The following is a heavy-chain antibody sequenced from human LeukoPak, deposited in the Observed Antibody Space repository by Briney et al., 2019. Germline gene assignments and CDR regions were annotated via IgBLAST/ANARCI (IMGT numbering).Heavy chain of an antibody. J-gene: IGHJ5*02. CDR2: INWNGGST. Sequence: GGSLRLSCAATGFTFDDYGMSWVRQAPGKGLEWVSGINWNGGSTGYADSVKGRFTISRDNAKNSLYLQMNSLRAEDTALYYCARCSSTSCTNRFDPWGQGTLVTVSS. CDR1: GFTFDDYG. CDR3: ARCSSTSCTNRFDP. V-gene: IGHV3-20*04. D-gene: IGHD2-2*01.